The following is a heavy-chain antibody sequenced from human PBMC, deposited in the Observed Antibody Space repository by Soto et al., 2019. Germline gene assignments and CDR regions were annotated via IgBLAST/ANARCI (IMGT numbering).Heavy chain of an antibody. D-gene: IGHD3-10*01. CDR2: IYNDGTYS. V-gene: IGHV3-74*01. Sequence: GGSLRLSCAASGFIFKMYWMHWVRQSPGKGLVWISRIYNDGTYSDYADSVRSRVTISRDNVNDTLYLQMNNLRAEDSGLYYCTRGPRPISTGTGAYWGQGTQVTVSS. J-gene: IGHJ4*02. CDR3: TRGPRPISTGTGAY. CDR1: GFIFKMYW.